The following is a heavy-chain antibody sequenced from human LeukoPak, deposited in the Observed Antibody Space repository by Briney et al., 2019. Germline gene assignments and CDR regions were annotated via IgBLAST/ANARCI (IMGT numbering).Heavy chain of an antibody. CDR1: GGTFSSYA. Sequence: ASVKVSCTASGGTFSSYAISWVRQAPGQGLEWMGIINPSGGSTSYAQKFQGRVTMTRDTSTSTVYMELSSLRSEDTAVYYCARAAAVTTRYYYYYYYMDVWGKGTTVTISS. V-gene: IGHV1-46*01. CDR2: INPSGGST. D-gene: IGHD4-17*01. CDR3: ARAAAVTTRYYYYYYYMDV. J-gene: IGHJ6*03.